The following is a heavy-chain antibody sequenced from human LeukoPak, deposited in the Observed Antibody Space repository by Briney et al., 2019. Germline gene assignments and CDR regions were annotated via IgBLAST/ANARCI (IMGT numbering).Heavy chain of an antibody. V-gene: IGHV3-23*01. CDR1: GFTFSSYA. J-gene: IGHJ4*02. D-gene: IGHD5-18*01. CDR2: ISGSGGST. Sequence: GGSLRLSCAASGFTFSSYAMRWVRQAPGKGLEWVSAISGSGGSTYYADSVKGRFTISRDNSKNTLYLQMNSLRAEDTAVYYCAKDGYSYGYTYYFDYWGQGTLVTVSS. CDR3: AKDGYSYGYTYYFDY.